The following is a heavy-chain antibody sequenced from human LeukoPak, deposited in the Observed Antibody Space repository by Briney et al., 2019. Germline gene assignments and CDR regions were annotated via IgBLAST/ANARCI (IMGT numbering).Heavy chain of an antibody. J-gene: IGHJ4*02. V-gene: IGHV4-39*01. D-gene: IGHD6-19*01. Sequence: SETLSLTCTVSGGSISSSSYYWGWIRQPPGKGLEWIGSVYSSGRTYYNPSLKSRVTISVDTSKNQFSLNLSSVTAADTSVYYCARLVREDSGWGQGTLVTVSS. CDR2: VYSSGRT. CDR3: ARLVREDSG. CDR1: GGSISSSSYY.